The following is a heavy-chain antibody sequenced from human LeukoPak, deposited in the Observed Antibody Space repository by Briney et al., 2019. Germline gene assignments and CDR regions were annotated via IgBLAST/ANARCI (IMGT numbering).Heavy chain of an antibody. CDR2: IYHSGST. V-gene: IGHV4-38-2*01. CDR1: GYSISSGYY. CDR3: ARQVIVGANQGY. D-gene: IGHD1-26*01. Sequence: SETLSLTCAVSGYSISSGYYWGWIRQPPGKGLEWIGSIYHSGSTYYNPSLKSRVTISVDTSKNQFSLKLSSVTAADTAVYYCARQVIVGANQGYWGQGTLVTVSS. J-gene: IGHJ4*02.